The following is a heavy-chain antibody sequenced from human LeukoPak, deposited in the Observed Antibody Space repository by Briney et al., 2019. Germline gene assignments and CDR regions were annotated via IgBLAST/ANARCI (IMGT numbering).Heavy chain of an antibody. Sequence: GGSLRLSCAASGFTFSSYSMNWVRQAPGKGLEWVSSISSSSGYIYYADSVKGRFTISRDNAMNSLYLQMNSLRGEDTAVYYCAREYSYGYPLDYWGQGTLVTVSS. CDR2: ISSSSGYI. CDR3: AREYSYGYPLDY. D-gene: IGHD5-18*01. CDR1: GFTFSSYS. J-gene: IGHJ4*02. V-gene: IGHV3-21*01.